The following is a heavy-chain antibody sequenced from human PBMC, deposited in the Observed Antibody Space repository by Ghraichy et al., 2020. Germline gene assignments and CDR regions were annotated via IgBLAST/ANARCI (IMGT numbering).Heavy chain of an antibody. J-gene: IGHJ6*02. CDR2: ISSSSSYI. D-gene: IGHD6-19*01. Sequence: GGSLRLSCAASGFTFSSYSMNWVRQAPGKGLEWVSSISSSSSYIYYADSVKGRFTISRDNAKNSLYLQMNSLRAEDTAVYYCARDLDHSSGWYNYYYYGMDVWGQGTTVTVSS. V-gene: IGHV3-21*01. CDR3: ARDLDHSSGWYNYYYYGMDV. CDR1: GFTFSSYS.